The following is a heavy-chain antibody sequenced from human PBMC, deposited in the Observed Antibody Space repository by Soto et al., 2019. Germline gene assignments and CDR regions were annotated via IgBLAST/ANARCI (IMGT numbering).Heavy chain of an antibody. V-gene: IGHV1-69*13. Sequence: ASVKVSCQSSRGTFSSYPISWVRPAPGPGLEWMGGIIPFFGTANYAQKFQGRVTITADESTSTAYMELSSLRSEDTAVYYCARGGLSSSSFYYYYYYMDVWGKGTTVTVSS. D-gene: IGHD6-6*01. CDR2: IIPFFGTA. CDR1: RGTFSSYP. CDR3: ARGGLSSSSFYYYYYYMDV. J-gene: IGHJ6*03.